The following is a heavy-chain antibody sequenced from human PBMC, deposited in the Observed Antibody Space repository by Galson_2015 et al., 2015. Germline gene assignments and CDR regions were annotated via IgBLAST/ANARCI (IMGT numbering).Heavy chain of an antibody. Sequence: SLRLSCAASGFTFSIYAMTWVRQAPGKGLECVSDISGSGGSTSYADSVRGRFTISRDNSRNTLYLQMNSLRAEDTALYYCAKAVDGYRYFDFWGRGTLVTVSS. D-gene: IGHD4-23*01. CDR2: ISGSGGST. V-gene: IGHV3-23*01. CDR3: AKAVDGYRYFDF. J-gene: IGHJ2*01. CDR1: GFTFSIYA.